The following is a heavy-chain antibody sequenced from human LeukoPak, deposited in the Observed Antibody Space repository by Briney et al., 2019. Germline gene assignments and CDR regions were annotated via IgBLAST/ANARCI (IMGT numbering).Heavy chain of an antibody. CDR3: ARVSGYDWESFYDY. J-gene: IGHJ4*02. CDR1: GGSISSYY. V-gene: IGHV4-59*01. D-gene: IGHD5-12*01. Sequence: PSETLSLTCTVSGGSISSYYWSWIRQPPGKGLEWIGYIYYSGSTNYNPSLKSRVTISVDASKNQFSLKLSSVTAADTAMYYCARVSGYDWESFYDYWGQGSLVTVSS. CDR2: IYYSGST.